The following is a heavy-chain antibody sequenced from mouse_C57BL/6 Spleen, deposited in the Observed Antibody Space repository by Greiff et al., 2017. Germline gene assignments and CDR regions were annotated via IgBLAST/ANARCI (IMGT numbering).Heavy chain of an antibody. CDR2: FHPYNDDT. D-gene: IGHD1-1*01. CDR3: ARRNYYGSSFLYFDV. Sequence: VKLMESGAELVKPGASVKMSCKASGYTFTTYPIEWMKQNHGKSLEWIGNFHPYNDDTKYNEKFKGKATLTVEKSSSTVYLELSRLTSDDSAVYYCARRNYYGSSFLYFDVWGTGTTVTVSS. V-gene: IGHV1-47*01. J-gene: IGHJ1*03. CDR1: GYTFTTYP.